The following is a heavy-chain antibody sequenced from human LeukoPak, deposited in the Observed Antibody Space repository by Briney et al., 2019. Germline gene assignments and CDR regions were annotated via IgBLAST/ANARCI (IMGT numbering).Heavy chain of an antibody. J-gene: IGHJ6*04. CDR1: GYTFTNYG. Sequence: ASVKVSCKASGYTFTNYGITWVRQAPGQGLECMGWISAYNGNTNYAQKFQGRVTMTTDTSTSTAYMELRSLRSDDTAVYYCAREKPWGYGSGSDGMDVWGKGTTVTVSS. D-gene: IGHD3-10*01. CDR3: AREKPWGYGSGSDGMDV. V-gene: IGHV1-18*04. CDR2: ISAYNGNT.